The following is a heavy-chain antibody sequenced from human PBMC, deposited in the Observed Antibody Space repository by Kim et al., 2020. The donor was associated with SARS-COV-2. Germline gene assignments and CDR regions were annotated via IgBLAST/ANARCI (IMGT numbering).Heavy chain of an antibody. V-gene: IGHV3-21*01. CDR3: ARDRYAYRGSYYDYYYGMDV. J-gene: IGHJ6*02. CDR2: ISSSSSYI. D-gene: IGHD1-26*01. Sequence: GGSLRLSCAASGFTFSSYSMNWVRQAPGKGLEWVSSISSSSSYIYYADSVKGRFTISRDNAKNSLYLQMNSLRAEDTAVYYCARDRYAYRGSYYDYYYGMDVWGQGTTVTVSS. CDR1: GFTFSSYS.